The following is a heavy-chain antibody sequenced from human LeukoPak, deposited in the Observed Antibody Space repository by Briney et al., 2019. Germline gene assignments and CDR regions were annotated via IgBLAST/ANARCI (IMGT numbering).Heavy chain of an antibody. J-gene: IGHJ6*03. Sequence: SETLSLTCTGSGGSISSYYWSWIRQPPGKGLEWIGYIYTSGSTNYNPSLKSRVTISVDTSKNQFSLKLSSVTAADTAVYYCARSFSGRTPSKYYYYYYMDVWGKGTTVSVSS. CDR1: GGSISSYY. CDR2: IYTSGST. CDR3: ARSFSGRTPSKYYYYYYMDV. D-gene: IGHD3-10*01. V-gene: IGHV4-4*09.